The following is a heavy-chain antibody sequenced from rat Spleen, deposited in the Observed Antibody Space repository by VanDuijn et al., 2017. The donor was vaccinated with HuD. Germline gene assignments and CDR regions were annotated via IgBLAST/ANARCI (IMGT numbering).Heavy chain of an antibody. CDR1: DYSITSDY. D-gene: IGHD1-2*01. CDR3: ACGSQRGWFAY. V-gene: IGHV3-1*01. CDR2: INYSGFT. Sequence: EVQLQESGPGLVKPSQSLSLTCSVTDYSITSDYWGWVRKFPGNKMERIGHINYSGFTSYNPSLKSRVSITRDTSKNQFFLQLNSVVTEDTATYYCACGSQRGWFAYWGQGTLVTVSS. J-gene: IGHJ3*01.